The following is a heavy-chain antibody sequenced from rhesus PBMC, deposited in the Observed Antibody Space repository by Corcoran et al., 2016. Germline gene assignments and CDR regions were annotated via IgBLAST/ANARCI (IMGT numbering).Heavy chain of an antibody. CDR2: IYGSGRSP. Sequence: QLQLQESGPGLVKPSETLSVTCAVSGGSISSSYWSWIRQAPGKGLEWIGYIYGSGRSPNYNPSLKRRVTLSVDPSMTQLSLKLSSVTTADTAVYYCARSLSPYSSWPNYFDYWGQGVLVTVSS. J-gene: IGHJ4*01. CDR1: GGSISSSY. V-gene: IGHV4-169*01. D-gene: IGHD6-13*01. CDR3: ARSLSPYSSWPNYFDY.